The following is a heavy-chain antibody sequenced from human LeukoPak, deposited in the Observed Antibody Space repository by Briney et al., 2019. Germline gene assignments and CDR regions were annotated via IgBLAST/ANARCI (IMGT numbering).Heavy chain of an antibody. CDR1: GGTFSNYA. J-gene: IGHJ4*02. CDR3: AREGVLRYFDWTRRGYFDY. D-gene: IGHD3-9*01. Sequence: SVKVSCKASGGTFSNYAISWVRQAPGQGLEWMGGIIPIFGTANYAQKFQGRVTITADESTSTAYMELSSLRSEDTAVYYCAREGVLRYFDWTRRGYFDYWGQGTLVTVSS. CDR2: IIPIFGTA. V-gene: IGHV1-69*01.